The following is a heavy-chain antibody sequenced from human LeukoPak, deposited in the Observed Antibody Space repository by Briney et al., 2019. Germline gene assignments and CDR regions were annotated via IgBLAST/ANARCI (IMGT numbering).Heavy chain of an antibody. CDR1: GGSFSGYY. CDR3: ARANPFIVLMVYVTYGMDV. J-gene: IGHJ6*02. V-gene: IGHV4-34*01. D-gene: IGHD2-8*01. CDR2: INHSGST. Sequence: PSETLSLTCAVYGGSFSGYYWSWIRQPPGKGLEWIGEINHSGSTNYNPSLKSRVTISVDTSKNQFSLKLSSVTAADTAVYYCARANPFIVLMVYVTYGMDVWGQGTTVTVSS.